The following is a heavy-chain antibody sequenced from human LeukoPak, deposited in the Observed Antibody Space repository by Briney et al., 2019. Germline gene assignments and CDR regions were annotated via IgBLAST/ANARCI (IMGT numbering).Heavy chain of an antibody. D-gene: IGHD3-3*01. CDR2: IKEDGSEI. V-gene: IGHV3-7*01. Sequence: GGSLRLSCAASGFTFSSYAMSWVRQAPGKGLEWVANIKEDGSEIYYLDSVKGRFTISRDNTKNSLYLQMNSLRAEDTAVYYCAIGVYHHDYWGQGTLVTVSS. CDR1: GFTFSSYA. CDR3: AIGVYHHDY. J-gene: IGHJ4*02.